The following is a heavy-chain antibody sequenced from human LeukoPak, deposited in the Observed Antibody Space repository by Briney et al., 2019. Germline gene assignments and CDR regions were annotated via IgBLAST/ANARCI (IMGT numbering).Heavy chain of an antibody. CDR3: ARGLGSMVRGVIDNWFDP. D-gene: IGHD3-10*01. CDR1: GGSISSYY. V-gene: IGHV4-59*01. Sequence: PSETLSLTCTVSGGSISSYYWSWIRQPPGKGLEWIGYIYYSGSTNYNPSLKSRVTISVDTSKNQFSLKLSSVTAADTAVYYWARGLGSMVRGVIDNWFDPWGQGTLVTVSS. CDR2: IYYSGST. J-gene: IGHJ5*02.